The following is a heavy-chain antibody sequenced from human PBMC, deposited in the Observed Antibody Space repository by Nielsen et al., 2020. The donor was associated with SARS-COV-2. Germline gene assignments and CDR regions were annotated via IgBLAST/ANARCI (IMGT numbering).Heavy chain of an antibody. Sequence: GESLKISCKVSGYSFTTYWIGWVRQMPGKGLELMGRIYPGDSDTRYSPSFQGQVTISADKSISTAYLQWSSLKTSDTAMYYCARQVDYYYDSSGYYLPFGYWGQGTLVTVSS. CDR1: GYSFTTYW. V-gene: IGHV5-51*01. CDR2: IYPGDSDT. J-gene: IGHJ4*02. CDR3: ARQVDYYYDSSGYYLPFGY. D-gene: IGHD3-22*01.